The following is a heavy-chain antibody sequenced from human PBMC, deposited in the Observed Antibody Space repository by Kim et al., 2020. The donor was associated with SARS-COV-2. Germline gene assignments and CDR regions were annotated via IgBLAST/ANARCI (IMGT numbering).Heavy chain of an antibody. J-gene: IGHJ6*02. CDR2: IYSGGST. D-gene: IGHD2-2*01. Sequence: GGSLRLSCAASGFTVSSNYMSWVRQAPGKGLEWVSVIYSGGSTSYADSVKGRFTISRDNSKNTLYLQMNSLRAEDTAVYYCARDRVPAALYSYYYYAMDVWGQGTTVTVSS. CDR1: GFTVSSNY. V-gene: IGHV3-53*01. CDR3: ARDRVPAALYSYYYYAMDV.